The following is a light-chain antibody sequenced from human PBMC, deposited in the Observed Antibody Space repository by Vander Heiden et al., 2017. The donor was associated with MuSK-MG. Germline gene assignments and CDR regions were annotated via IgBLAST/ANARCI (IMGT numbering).Light chain of an antibody. J-gene: IGKJ2*01. CDR3: QQDGNSPGT. Sequence: ETVLTQSPGTLVLSPGETATLSCRASQSVDTNYLAWYQQKGGQAPRLLIHGASSRATGIPDRFSGSGSGTDFTLTIRGLEPEDFAVYYCQQDGNSPGTFGQGTKVEIK. V-gene: IGKV3-20*01. CDR2: GAS. CDR1: QSVDTNY.